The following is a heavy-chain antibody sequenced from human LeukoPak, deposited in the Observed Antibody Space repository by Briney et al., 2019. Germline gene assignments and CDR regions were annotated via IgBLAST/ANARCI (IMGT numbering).Heavy chain of an antibody. D-gene: IGHD5-18*01. CDR2: LSGSGVTT. CDR1: GFTFSSYA. J-gene: IGHJ4*02. CDR3: AKSLSGSGYSYGYDY. Sequence: GGSLRLSCAASGFTFSSYAMSWVRQAPGKGPEWVSALSGSGVTTYYADSVKGRFTISRDNSKNTLYLQMNRLRAEDTAVYYCAKSLSGSGYSYGYDYWGQGTLVTVSS. V-gene: IGHV3-23*01.